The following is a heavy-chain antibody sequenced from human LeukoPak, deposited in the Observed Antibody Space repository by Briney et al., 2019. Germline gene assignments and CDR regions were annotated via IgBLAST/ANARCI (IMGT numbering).Heavy chain of an antibody. J-gene: IGHJ4*02. CDR1: GFTFSSYE. V-gene: IGHV3-48*03. CDR3: ARDDSSGDFDY. Sequence: HTGGSLRLSCAASGFTFSSYEMNWVRQAPGKGLEWVSYISSSGSTIYYADSVKGRFTISRDNAKNPLYLQMNSLRAEDTAVYYCARDDSSGDFDYWGQGTLVTVSS. CDR2: ISSSGSTI. D-gene: IGHD6-25*01.